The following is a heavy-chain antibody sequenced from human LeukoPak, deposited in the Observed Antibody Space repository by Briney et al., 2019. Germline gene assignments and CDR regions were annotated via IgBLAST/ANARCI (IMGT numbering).Heavy chain of an antibody. V-gene: IGHV1-2*02. CDR3: ARGSLRSHKVFY. D-gene: IGHD4-17*01. CDR2: IDPNSGGT. Sequence: ASVKVSCKASGYTFTGYYMHWVRQAPGQGLEWMGWIDPNSGGTNYAQKFQGRVTMTRDTSISTAYMELSRLRSDDTAVYYCARGSLRSHKVFYWGQGTLVTVSS. CDR1: GYTFTGYY. J-gene: IGHJ4*02.